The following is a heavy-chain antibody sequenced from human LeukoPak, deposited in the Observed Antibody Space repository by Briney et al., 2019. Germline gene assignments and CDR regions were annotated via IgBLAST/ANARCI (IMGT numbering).Heavy chain of an antibody. D-gene: IGHD5-24*01. Sequence: GGSLRLSCAASGFTFSSYSMNWVRQAPGKGLEWVAVISYDGSNKYYADSVKGRFTISRDNSKNTLYLQMNSLRAEDTAVYYCARETKITPIDYWGQGTLVTVSS. CDR3: ARETKITPIDY. CDR1: GFTFSSYS. CDR2: ISYDGSNK. J-gene: IGHJ4*02. V-gene: IGHV3-30*03.